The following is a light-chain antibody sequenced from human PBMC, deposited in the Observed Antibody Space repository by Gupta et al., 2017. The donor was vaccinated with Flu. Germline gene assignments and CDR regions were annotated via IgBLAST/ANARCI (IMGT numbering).Light chain of an antibody. V-gene: IGKV4-1*01. J-gene: IGKJ2*03. CDR2: WSS. CDR1: QSVLHSSNYKNY. Sequence: SLGERATINCKSSQSVLHSSNYKNYLAWYQQKPGQPPKLLLHWSSTRESGVPDRFSGSGSGTDFTLTISSLQAEDVAVYYCQQYYSVPVSFGQGTKLEFK. CDR3: QQYYSVPVS.